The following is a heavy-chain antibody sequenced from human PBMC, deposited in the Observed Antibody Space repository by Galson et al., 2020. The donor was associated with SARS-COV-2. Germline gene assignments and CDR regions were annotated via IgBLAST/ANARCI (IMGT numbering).Heavy chain of an antibody. CDR1: GYTFTSYY. J-gene: IGHJ6*02. Sequence: ASVKVSCKASGYTFTSYYMHWVRQAPGQGLEWMGIINPSGGSTSYAQKFQGRVTMTRDTSTSTVYMELSSLRSEDTAVYYCASQSGSYVGYYYGMDVWGQGTTVTVSS. CDR3: ASQSGSYVGYYYGMDV. D-gene: IGHD1-26*01. V-gene: IGHV1-46*03. CDR2: INPSGGST.